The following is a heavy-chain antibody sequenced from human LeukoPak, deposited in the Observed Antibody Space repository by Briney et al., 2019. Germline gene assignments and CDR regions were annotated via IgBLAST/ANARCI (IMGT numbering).Heavy chain of an antibody. CDR2: FDRGRDGK. CDR1: GFSFSDYY. D-gene: IGHD3-16*01. Sequence: GGSLRLSCAGSGFSFSDYYMAWIRQTPGKGLQRVSFFDRGRDGKGHADSVGGRFTISRDNDENSLYLLMNSLTAEDTALHYCARGCVGATFGGHNWFDPWGQGTLVTVSS. J-gene: IGHJ5*02. V-gene: IGHV3-11*05. CDR3: ARGCVGATFGGHNWFDP.